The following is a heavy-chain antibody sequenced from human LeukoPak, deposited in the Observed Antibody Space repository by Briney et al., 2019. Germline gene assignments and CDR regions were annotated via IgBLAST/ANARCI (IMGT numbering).Heavy chain of an antibody. V-gene: IGHV4-34*01. J-gene: IGHJ4*02. CDR3: GIFMDVVPGTMR. CDR1: AGSLTNYF. CDR2: ISHGGIS. D-gene: IGHD3-22*01. Sequence: TSETLSLTCAVYAGSLTNYFCHWIRQAPGKGLEWVGEISHGGISKHNPSPKSRVTMSQDTSKRQFSLKMNSMSAADTGVYYCGIFMDVVPGTMRWGRGTLVTVSS.